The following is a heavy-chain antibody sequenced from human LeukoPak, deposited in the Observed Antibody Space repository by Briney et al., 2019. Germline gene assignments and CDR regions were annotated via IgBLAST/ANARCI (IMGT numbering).Heavy chain of an antibody. CDR3: TRDLGVDTTMIFFDY. J-gene: IGHJ4*02. D-gene: IGHD5-18*01. V-gene: IGHV1-18*01. CDR2: VSAYNGDT. CDR1: GYTFTNYG. Sequence: ASLKVSCKASGYTFTNYGISWVRQAPGQGLEWMGWVSAYNGDTNYAQRFQGRVTMTTDTSTSTAYMEIRSLRSDDTAVYYCTRDLGVDTTMIFFDYWGQGSLVTVSS.